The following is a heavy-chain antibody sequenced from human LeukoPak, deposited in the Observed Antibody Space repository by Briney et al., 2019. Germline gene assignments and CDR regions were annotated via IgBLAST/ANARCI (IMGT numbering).Heavy chain of an antibody. J-gene: IGHJ4*02. Sequence: GASVKVSCKASGGTFSSYAISWVRQAPGQGLEWMGGIIPIFGTANYAQKFQGRVTITTDESTSTAYMELSSLRSEDTAVYYCAGEDRAVAGSFDYWGQGSLDTVSS. CDR2: IIPIFGTA. CDR1: GGTFSSYA. CDR3: AGEDRAVAGSFDY. D-gene: IGHD6-19*01. V-gene: IGHV1-69*05.